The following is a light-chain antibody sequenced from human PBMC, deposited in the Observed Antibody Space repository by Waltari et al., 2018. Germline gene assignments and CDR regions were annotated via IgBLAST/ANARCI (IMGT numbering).Light chain of an antibody. CDR3: QSYDNSPSGVV. V-gene: IGLV1-40*01. CDR2: GNS. Sequence: QSVLTQPPSMSGAPGQRVTISCTGSSSNIGAGYDVHWYQQRPGTAPKLLLYGNSYRPSGVPDLFSGSKSGTSASLAITGLQAEDEAVYYCQSYDNSPSGVVFGGGTKLTVL. CDR1: SSNIGAGYD. J-gene: IGLJ2*01.